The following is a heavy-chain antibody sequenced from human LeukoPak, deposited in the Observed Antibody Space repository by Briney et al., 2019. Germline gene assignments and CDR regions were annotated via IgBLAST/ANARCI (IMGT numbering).Heavy chain of an antibody. D-gene: IGHD2-2*01. V-gene: IGHV4-34*01. CDR1: GGSFSGYY. J-gene: IGHJ5*02. CDR3: ASRGCSSTSCKGIWFDP. Sequence: SETLSLTCAVYGGSFSGYYWSWIRQPPGKGLEWIGEINHSGSTNYNPSLKSRVTISVDTSKNQFSLKLSSVTAADTAVYYCASRGCSSTSCKGIWFDPWGQGTLVTVSS. CDR2: INHSGST.